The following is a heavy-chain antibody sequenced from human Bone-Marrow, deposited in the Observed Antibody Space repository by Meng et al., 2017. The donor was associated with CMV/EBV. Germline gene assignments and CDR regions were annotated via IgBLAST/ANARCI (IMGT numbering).Heavy chain of an antibody. V-gene: IGHV3-11*06. D-gene: IGHD1-26*01. CDR2: ISSSSYYI. CDR1: GFTFSDYY. CDR3: ARDEDGVVGASGEFEY. Sequence: SGFTFSDYYMKWIRQAPGKGLEWVSYISSSSYYINYADSVKGRFTISRDNAKNSLYLQMNSLRAEDTAVYYCARDEDGVVGASGEFEYWGQGTLVTVSS. J-gene: IGHJ4*02.